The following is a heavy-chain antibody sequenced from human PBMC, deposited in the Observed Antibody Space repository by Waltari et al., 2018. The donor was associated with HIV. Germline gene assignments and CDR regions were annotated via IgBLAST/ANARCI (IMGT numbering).Heavy chain of an antibody. CDR3: ARHTNTTWELRCDD. D-gene: IGHD1-26*01. CDR1: GGSISSSSYY. J-gene: IGHJ4*02. V-gene: IGHV4-39*01. CDR2: IYYSGSH. Sequence: LQLQESGPGLVKPSETLSLTCTVSGGSISSSSYYWGWIRQPPGKGLEWIGSIYYSGSHYYTPSLKSRVTISVDTSKNQFSLKLSSVTAADTAVYYCARHTNTTWELRCDDWGQGTLVTVSS.